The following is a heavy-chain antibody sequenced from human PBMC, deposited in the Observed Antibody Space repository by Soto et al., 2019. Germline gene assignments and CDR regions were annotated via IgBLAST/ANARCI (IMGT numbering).Heavy chain of an antibody. D-gene: IGHD2-15*01. J-gene: IGHJ4*02. CDR2: IIPIFGTA. V-gene: IGHV1-69*01. CDR3: ARGISLKVVVQRDAPDNYYFDS. CDR1: GGTFSSYA. Sequence: QVQLVQSGAEVKKPGSSVKVSCKASGGTFSSYAISWVRQAPGQGLEWMGGIIPIFGTANYAQKFQGRVTITADESTSTAYMELSSLRSEDTAVYYCARGISLKVVVQRDAPDNYYFDSWGQGTLVTVSS.